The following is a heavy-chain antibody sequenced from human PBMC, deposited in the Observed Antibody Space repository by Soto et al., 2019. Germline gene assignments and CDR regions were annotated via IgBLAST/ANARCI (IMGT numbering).Heavy chain of an antibody. D-gene: IGHD3-3*01. V-gene: IGHV4-4*02. J-gene: IGHJ5*02. CDR1: SGSISSSNW. CDR2: IYHSGST. Sequence: ETLSLTCAVSSGSISSSNWWSWVRQPPGKGLEWIGEIYHSGSTNYNPSLKSRVTISVDKSKNQFSLKLSSVTAADTAVYYCARGWIFGVDNWFDPWGQGTLVTVSS. CDR3: ARGWIFGVDNWFDP.